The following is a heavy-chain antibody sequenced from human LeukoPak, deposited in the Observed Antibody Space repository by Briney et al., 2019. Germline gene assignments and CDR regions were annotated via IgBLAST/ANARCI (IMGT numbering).Heavy chain of an antibody. Sequence: GESLKISCKGSGYSFTSYWIGWVRQMPGKGLEWMGIIYPGDSDTRYSPSFQGQVTISADKSISTAYLQWSSLKASDTATYYCARQDSSGWYVEGAFDIWGQGTMVTVSS. D-gene: IGHD6-19*01. CDR2: IYPGDSDT. CDR3: ARQDSSGWYVEGAFDI. CDR1: GYSFTSYW. J-gene: IGHJ3*02. V-gene: IGHV5-51*01.